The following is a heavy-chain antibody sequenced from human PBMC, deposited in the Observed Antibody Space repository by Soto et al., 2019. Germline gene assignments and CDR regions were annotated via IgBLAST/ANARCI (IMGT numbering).Heavy chain of an antibody. Sequence: EVQLVESGGGLVQPGGSLRLSCAASGFTFTTYSMNWVRQAPRKGLEWVSYISSSSSTTYYADSVKGRFTISRDNAKNSLYLQINSLRDEDTAVYYCARDAGSWGYWGQGTLVTVSS. CDR1: GFTFTTYS. CDR3: ARDAGSWGY. CDR2: ISSSSSTT. J-gene: IGHJ4*02. D-gene: IGHD3-10*01. V-gene: IGHV3-48*02.